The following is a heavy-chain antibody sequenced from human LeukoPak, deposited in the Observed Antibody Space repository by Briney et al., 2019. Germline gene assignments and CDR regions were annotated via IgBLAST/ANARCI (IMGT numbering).Heavy chain of an antibody. J-gene: IGHJ2*01. CDR3: ARHGTVDEADWNSEDWYFHI. Sequence: SETLSLTCAVSGGSISTDTSYWGWIRQAPGKTLQWLGSIHHTGTTFYNPSLKSRVTTSISTSKSQFSLNLSSVTAADTAVYYCARHGTVDEADWNSEDWYFHIWGRGTLVTVSP. D-gene: IGHD1-7*01. CDR2: IHHTGTT. CDR1: GGSISTDTSY. V-gene: IGHV4-39*01.